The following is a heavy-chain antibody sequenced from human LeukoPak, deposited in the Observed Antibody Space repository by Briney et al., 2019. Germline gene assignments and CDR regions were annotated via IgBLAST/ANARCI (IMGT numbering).Heavy chain of an antibody. D-gene: IGHD3-16*02. CDR2: ISAYNGNT. J-gene: IGHJ4*02. Sequence: ASVKVSCKASGYTFTSYGISWVRQAPGQGLEWMGWISAYNGNTNYAQKLQGRVTMTTDTSTSTAYMELRSLRSDDTAVYYCARDDAYDYVWGSYRRPALFDYWGQGTLVTVSS. V-gene: IGHV1-18*01. CDR1: GYTFTSYG. CDR3: ARDDAYDYVWGSYRRPALFDY.